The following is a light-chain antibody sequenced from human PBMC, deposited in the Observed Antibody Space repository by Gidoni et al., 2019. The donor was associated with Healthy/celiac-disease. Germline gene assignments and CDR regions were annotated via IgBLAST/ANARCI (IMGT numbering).Light chain of an antibody. CDR2: DAS. V-gene: IGKV1-33*01. Sequence: IQMTQSPSSLSASVGDRVTITCQASQDISNYLNWYQQKPGKDPKLLIYDASNLETGVPSRFSGSGSGTDCTFTISSLQPEDIETYYCQQYDNITPLTFGGGTKVEIK. CDR3: QQYDNITPLT. CDR1: QDISNY. J-gene: IGKJ4*01.